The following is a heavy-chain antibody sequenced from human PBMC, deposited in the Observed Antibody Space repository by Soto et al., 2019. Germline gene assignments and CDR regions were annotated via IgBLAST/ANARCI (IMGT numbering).Heavy chain of an antibody. D-gene: IGHD2-15*01. CDR3: ARDSPLPGDIVVVVAALDYYGMDV. J-gene: IGHJ6*02. V-gene: IGHV3-74*01. Sequence: GGSLRLSCAASGFSFSTYWIHWVRQAPGKGLVWVSRINSDGSKIDYADSVKGRFTISRDNAKNTLYLQMNNLTAEDTAMYYCARDSPLPGDIVVVVAALDYYGMDVWGQGTTVTVSS. CDR1: GFSFSTYW. CDR2: INSDGSKI.